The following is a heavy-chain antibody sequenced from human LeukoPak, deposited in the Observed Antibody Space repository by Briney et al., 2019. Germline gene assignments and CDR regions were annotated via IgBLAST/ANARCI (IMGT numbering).Heavy chain of an antibody. CDR1: GFTFSRHW. Sequence: GGSLRLSCGRSGFTFSRHWMTGVGQAPAEGLEFVANIKQDGSEINYEGSVRGRFTVSKDKAKNSVYLQMNSLRAEDTTVYYCAKDPTSHAYGGHTEGWGQGTLVTVSS. D-gene: IGHD4-23*01. CDR3: AKDPTSHAYGGHTEG. V-gene: IGHV3-7*03. J-gene: IGHJ4*02. CDR2: IKQDGSEI.